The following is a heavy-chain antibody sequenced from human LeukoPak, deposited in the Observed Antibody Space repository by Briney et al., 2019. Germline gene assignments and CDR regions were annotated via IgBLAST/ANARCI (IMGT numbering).Heavy chain of an antibody. J-gene: IGHJ4*02. V-gene: IGHV3-48*04. CDR1: GFTFSTYG. CDR2: ISGSGSTI. D-gene: IGHD1-7*01. Sequence: GGSLRLSCAASGFTFSTYGMHWVRQAPGKGLEWVSYISGSGSTIYYADSVKGRFTISRDNAKNSLILQMNGLRAEDTAVYYCAREGNYYFDYWGQGTLVTVSS. CDR3: AREGNYYFDY.